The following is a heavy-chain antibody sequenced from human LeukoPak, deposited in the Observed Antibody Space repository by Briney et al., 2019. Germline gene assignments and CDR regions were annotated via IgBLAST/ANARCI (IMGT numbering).Heavy chain of an antibody. D-gene: IGHD3-3*01. V-gene: IGHV4-38-2*01. CDR2: IYESGST. Sequence: SQTLSLTCAVSGYSIRSGYYWGWIPQPPGKGLEWIGNIYESGSTYYNPSLKSPVTISVDTSKGQFSLKLSSVTAADTAVYYCAGGGRFDAFDIWGQGTMVSVSS. CDR3: AGGGRFDAFDI. J-gene: IGHJ3*02. CDR1: GYSIRSGYY.